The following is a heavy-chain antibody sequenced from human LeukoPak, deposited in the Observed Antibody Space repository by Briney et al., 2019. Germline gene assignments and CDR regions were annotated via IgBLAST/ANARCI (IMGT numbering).Heavy chain of an antibody. D-gene: IGHD5-24*01. Sequence: GGSLRLSCAASGLTISSYWMHWVRQAPGKGLVWVSRINSDGSNTRYADSVKGRFTISRDNAKNTLFLQMNSLRAEDTAVYYCSRDREMPTITGSLLDYWGQGILVTVSS. CDR2: INSDGSNT. V-gene: IGHV3-74*01. CDR3: SRDREMPTITGSLLDY. CDR1: GLTISSYW. J-gene: IGHJ4*02.